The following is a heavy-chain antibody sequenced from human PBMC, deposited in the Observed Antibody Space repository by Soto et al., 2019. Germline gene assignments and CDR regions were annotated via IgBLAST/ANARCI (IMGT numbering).Heavy chain of an antibody. Sequence: SEXXSLTXXVSGGTVASSHCWSWVRQSPGRGLEWIGNVYHTGDTNFNPSLQSRVTFSVDKSNNQFSLRLTSVTAADTAVYFCAREIVTAGGNNYFDPWGPGTLVTVSS. CDR3: AREIVTAGGNNYFDP. CDR1: GGTVASSHC. V-gene: IGHV4-4*02. J-gene: IGHJ5*02. CDR2: VYHTGDT. D-gene: IGHD2-21*02.